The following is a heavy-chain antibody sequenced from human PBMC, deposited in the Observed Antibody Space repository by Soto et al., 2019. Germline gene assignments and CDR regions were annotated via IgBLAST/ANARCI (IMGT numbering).Heavy chain of an antibody. V-gene: IGHV3-15*01. CDR2: IKSKTDGGTT. CDR1: GFTFSNAW. D-gene: IGHD7-27*01. J-gene: IGHJ4*02. CDR3: TTAPLLTGDCLLD. Sequence: EVQLVESGGGLVKPGGSLRLSCAASGFTFSNAWMSWVRQAPGKGLEWVGRIKSKTDGGTTDYAAPVKGRFTISRDDSKNTLYLQMNSLKTEDTAVYYCTTAPLLTGDCLLDWGQGTLVTVSS.